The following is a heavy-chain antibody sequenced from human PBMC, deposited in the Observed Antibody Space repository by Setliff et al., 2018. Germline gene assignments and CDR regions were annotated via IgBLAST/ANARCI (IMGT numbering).Heavy chain of an antibody. CDR3: ARVGSSSWLHPDVYYYYGMDV. V-gene: IGHV1-18*01. CDR1: GYTFTSYG. D-gene: IGHD6-13*01. J-gene: IGHJ6*02. Sequence: ASVKVSCKASGYTFTSYGISWVRQAPGQGLEWMGWISAYNGNTNYAQKLQGRVTMTTDTSTSTAYMELRSLRSDDTAVYYCARVGSSSWLHPDVYYYYGMDVWGQGTTVTVAS. CDR2: ISAYNGNT.